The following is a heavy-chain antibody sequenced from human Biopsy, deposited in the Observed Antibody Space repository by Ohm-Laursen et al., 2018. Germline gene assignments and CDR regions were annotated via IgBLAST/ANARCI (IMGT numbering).Heavy chain of an antibody. V-gene: IGHV4-4*09. CDR2: IHHSGST. Sequence: SDTLSLTCTVSGVSITAYYWSWIRQPPGKGLECIGNIHHSGSTNYNPSLKSRLTISVDTYKNQFSLNLSSVTAADTAVYYCARMDCSGGSCHYYSYGMDVWGQGTTVTVSS. CDR1: GVSITAYY. CDR3: ARMDCSGGSCHYYSYGMDV. J-gene: IGHJ6*02. D-gene: IGHD2-15*01.